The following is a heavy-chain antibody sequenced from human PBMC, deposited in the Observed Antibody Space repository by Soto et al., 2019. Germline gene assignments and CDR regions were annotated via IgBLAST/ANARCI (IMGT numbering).Heavy chain of an antibody. CDR1: GYTFTSYC. CDR3: ARDEAYLTRRGGYYYYYGMDV. D-gene: IGHD3-16*01. CDR2: ISAYNGNT. J-gene: IGHJ6*02. V-gene: IGHV1-18*01. Sequence: ASVKVSCKASGYTFTSYCISWVRQAPGQGLEWMGWISAYNGNTNYAQKLQGRVTMTTDTSTSTAYMELRSLRSDDTAVYYCARDEAYLTRRGGYYYYYGMDVWGQGTTVTVSS.